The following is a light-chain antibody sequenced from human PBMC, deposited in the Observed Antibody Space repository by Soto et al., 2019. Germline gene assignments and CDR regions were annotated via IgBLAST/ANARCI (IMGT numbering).Light chain of an antibody. CDR3: SSYTSTSSYV. CDR2: EVS. CDR1: SSDIGDYNY. V-gene: IGLV2-14*01. Sequence: QSALTQPASVSGSPGQSITISCTGTSSDIGDYNYVSWYKQHPGKAPKLMIYEVSNRPSGISNRFSGSKSGNTASLTISGLQADDEADYYCSSYTSTSSYVFGTGTKLTVL. J-gene: IGLJ1*01.